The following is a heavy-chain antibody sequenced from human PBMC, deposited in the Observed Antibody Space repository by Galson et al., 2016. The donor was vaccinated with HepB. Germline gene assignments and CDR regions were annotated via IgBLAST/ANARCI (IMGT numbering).Heavy chain of an antibody. CDR1: GYTFNDFY. Sequence: SVKVSCRASGYTFNDFYIHWVRQAPGQGLEWMGRINPNGGGTSYAQRFQGRVTVTRDTSSRTAYMELSRLRSDDTAVYYWATAGVVAVRIPFDTWGQGSLVTVSS. CDR3: ATAGVVAVRIPFDT. V-gene: IGHV1-2*06. CDR2: INPNGGGT. D-gene: IGHD2-21*01. J-gene: IGHJ5*02.